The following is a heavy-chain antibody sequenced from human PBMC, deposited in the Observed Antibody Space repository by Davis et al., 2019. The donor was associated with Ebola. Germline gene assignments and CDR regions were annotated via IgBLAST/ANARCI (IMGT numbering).Heavy chain of an antibody. CDR1: GFTFSSYA. V-gene: IGHV3-30-3*01. D-gene: IGHD6-6*01. CDR3: ARDGLGAAPDY. J-gene: IGHJ4*02. CDR2: ISYDGSNK. Sequence: GESLKISCAASGFTFSSYAMHWVRQAPGKGLEWVAVISYDGSNKYYADSVKGRFTISRDNSKNTLYLQMNSLRAEDTAVYYCARDGLGAAPDYWGQGTLVTVSS.